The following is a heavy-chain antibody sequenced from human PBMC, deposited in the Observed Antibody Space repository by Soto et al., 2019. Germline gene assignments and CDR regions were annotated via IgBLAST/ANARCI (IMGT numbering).Heavy chain of an antibody. CDR1: GFTFSSYG. V-gene: IGHV3-33*01. J-gene: IGHJ6*02. Sequence: QVQLVESGGGVVQPGRSLRLSCAASGFTFSSYGMHWVRQAPGKGLEWVAVIWYDGSNKYYADSVKGRFTISRDNSKNTLYLQMNSLRAEDTAVYYCARDRVGNWNDVFDYYYGMDVWGQGTTVTVSS. CDR2: IWYDGSNK. D-gene: IGHD1-1*01. CDR3: ARDRVGNWNDVFDYYYGMDV.